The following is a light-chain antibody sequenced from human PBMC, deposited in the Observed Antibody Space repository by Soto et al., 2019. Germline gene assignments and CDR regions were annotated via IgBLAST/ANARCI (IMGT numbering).Light chain of an antibody. J-gene: IGKJ1*01. CDR3: QQYGSTYPWT. CDR1: QSVSSN. CDR2: GAS. Sequence: EIVMTQSPATLSVSQGERATLSCRASQSVSSNLAWYQQKPGQAPRLLIYGASTRATGIPARFSGSGSGTDFTLTIRRLEPEDFAVYYCQQYGSTYPWTFGQGTKVDIK. V-gene: IGKV3-20*01.